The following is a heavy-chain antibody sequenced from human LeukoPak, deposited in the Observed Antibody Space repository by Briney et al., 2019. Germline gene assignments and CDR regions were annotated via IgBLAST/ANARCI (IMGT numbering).Heavy chain of an antibody. CDR1: GFTFSDHY. J-gene: IGHJ4*02. CDR2: LSNSGSDI. Sequence: PGGSLRLSCAVSGFTFSDHYMTWIRQAPGKGLEYISYLSNSGSDIFYADSVKGRFSISRDNAKNSLYLQMNSLRAEDTAMYYCARGVGSGSRLRAGDYWGQGTLVTVSS. D-gene: IGHD1-26*01. V-gene: IGHV3-11*01. CDR3: ARGVGSGSRLRAGDY.